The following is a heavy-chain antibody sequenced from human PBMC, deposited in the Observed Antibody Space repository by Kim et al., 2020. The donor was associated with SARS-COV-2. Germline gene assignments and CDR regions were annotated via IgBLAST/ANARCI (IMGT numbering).Heavy chain of an antibody. J-gene: IGHJ4*02. CDR2: INHSGST. CDR1: GGSFSGYY. D-gene: IGHD6-6*01. Sequence: SETLSLTCAVYGGSFSGYYWSWIRQPPGKGLEWIGEINHSGSTNYNPSLKSRVTISVDTSKNQFSLKLSSVTAADTAVYYCASITGHYSTSNYWGQGTLVTVSS. CDR3: ASITGHYSTSNY. V-gene: IGHV4-34*01.